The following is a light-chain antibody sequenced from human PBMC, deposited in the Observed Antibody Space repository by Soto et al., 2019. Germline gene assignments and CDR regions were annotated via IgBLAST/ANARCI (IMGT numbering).Light chain of an antibody. Sequence: EIVLTQSPGILSLSPGERATVSCRASQTVRGIYLAWYQQIPVQAPRLLIYGGSSRATGIPDRFSGSGSGTYFSLTISRLEPEDFAVYYCQQYGSEPEGTFGQGTKVEI. CDR2: GGS. CDR1: QTVRGIY. J-gene: IGKJ1*01. V-gene: IGKV3-20*01. CDR3: QQYGSEPEGT.